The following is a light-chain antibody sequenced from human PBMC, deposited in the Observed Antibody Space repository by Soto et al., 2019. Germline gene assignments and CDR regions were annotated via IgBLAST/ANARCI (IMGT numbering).Light chain of an antibody. CDR3: QQSFNSPPIT. J-gene: IGKJ5*01. CDR2: AAS. Sequence: DIQMTQSPSSLSASIGDPVTIPCRAGQSIYNSLNWYQQKPGKAPKLLIYAASSLQSGVPSRFSGSGSGTDFTLTISSLQPEDFATYYCQQSFNSPPITLGQGTRLEIK. CDR1: QSIYNS. V-gene: IGKV1-39*01.